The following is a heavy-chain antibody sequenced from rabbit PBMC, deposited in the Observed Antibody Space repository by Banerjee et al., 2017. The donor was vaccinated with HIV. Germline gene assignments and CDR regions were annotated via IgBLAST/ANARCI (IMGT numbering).Heavy chain of an antibody. Sequence: QAQLEESGGDLVKPAGSLPLTCTASGFSFSNKYVMCWVCQDPGKGLEWIACINTSSGNTDYASWAKGRFTISKTATTTVTLQMTRLTAADTATYFCARDMAGIISWNINLWGPGTMVT. CDR1: GFSFSNKYV. J-gene: IGHJ4*01. V-gene: IGHV1S45*01. CDR2: INTSSGNT. D-gene: IGHD1-1*01. CDR3: ARDMAGIISWNINL.